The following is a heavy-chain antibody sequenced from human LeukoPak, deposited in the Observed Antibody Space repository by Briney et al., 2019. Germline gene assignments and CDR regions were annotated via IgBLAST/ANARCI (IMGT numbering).Heavy chain of an antibody. Sequence: PSETLSLTCAVYGGSFSNYYWSWIRQPPGKGLEWIGEINHSGSTNYSPSLKSRVTISVDTSKKQFSLKLSSVTAADTTLYYCASQGYCSGGRCYEGHWGQGTLVTVSS. CDR1: GGSFSNYY. D-gene: IGHD2-15*01. J-gene: IGHJ4*02. V-gene: IGHV4-34*01. CDR2: INHSGST. CDR3: ASQGYCSGGRCYEGH.